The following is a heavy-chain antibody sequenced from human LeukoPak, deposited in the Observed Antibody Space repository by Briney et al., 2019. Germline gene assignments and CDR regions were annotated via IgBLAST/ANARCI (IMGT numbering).Heavy chain of an antibody. CDR1: GYTFTSYD. Sequence: ASVKVSCKASGYTFTSYDINWVRQATGQGLEWMGWMNPNSGNTGYAQKFQGRVTMTRNTSISTAYMELSSLRSEDTAVYYCARRNYYDSSGYYWDFYYYYYMDVWGKGTTVTISS. V-gene: IGHV1-8*01. CDR2: MNPNSGNT. CDR3: ARRNYYDSSGYYWDFYYYYYMDV. D-gene: IGHD3-22*01. J-gene: IGHJ6*03.